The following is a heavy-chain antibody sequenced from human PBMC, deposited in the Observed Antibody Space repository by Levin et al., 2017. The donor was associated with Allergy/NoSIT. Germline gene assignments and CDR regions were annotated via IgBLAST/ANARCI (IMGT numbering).Heavy chain of an antibody. J-gene: IGHJ4*02. CDR3: AQHHNWNYPY. CDR2: INQDGSEK. CDR1: GFIFSTHW. D-gene: IGHD1-7*01. Sequence: GESLKISCAASGFIFSTHWMSWVRQAPGKGLEWVANINQDGSEKYYVGSMKGRFTISRDNAKNSLYLEMNSLRAEDTAVYYCAQHHNWNYPYWGQGTLVTVSS. V-gene: IGHV3-7*01.